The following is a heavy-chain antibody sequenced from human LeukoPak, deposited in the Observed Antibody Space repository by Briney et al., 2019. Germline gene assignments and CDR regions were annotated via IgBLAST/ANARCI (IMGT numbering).Heavy chain of an antibody. J-gene: IGHJ4*02. Sequence: GGSLRLSCAASGFTFSSYWMSWVRQAPAKGLEWVANIKRDGSEKYYVDSVKGRFTISRDNAKNSLYLQMNSLSAEDTAVYYCARLTTTAPPAFDYWGQGTLVTVSS. D-gene: IGHD4/OR15-4a*01. V-gene: IGHV3-7*01. CDR3: ARLTTTAPPAFDY. CDR1: GFTFSSYW. CDR2: IKRDGSEK.